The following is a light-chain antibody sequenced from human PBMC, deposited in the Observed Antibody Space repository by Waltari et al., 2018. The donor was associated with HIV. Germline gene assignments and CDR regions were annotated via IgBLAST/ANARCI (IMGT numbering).Light chain of an antibody. CDR2: EAS. Sequence: IQMTQSPSTLSASVGDRVTITCRASQSINSWLAWYQQKPGKAPRLLISEASSLQSGVPSRFSGSESGTEFTLIINSLQPDDFATYYCQQYKTYSTTFGQGTNVEIK. J-gene: IGKJ1*01. CDR1: QSINSW. V-gene: IGKV1-5*03. CDR3: QQYKTYSTT.